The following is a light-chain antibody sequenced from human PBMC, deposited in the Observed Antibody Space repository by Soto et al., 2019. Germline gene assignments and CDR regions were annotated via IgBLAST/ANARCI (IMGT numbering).Light chain of an antibody. CDR3: QSYDSSLSGSLV. J-gene: IGLJ2*01. Sequence: QSALTQPASVSGSPGQSITVSCTGTSSDVGGYSLVSWYHQNPGNAPKLVIYEGTKRPSGVSHRLSGSKSGNTASLTISGLQAGDEGDYYCQSYDSSLSGSLVFGGGTKLTVL. V-gene: IGLV2-14*02. CDR2: EGT. CDR1: SSDVGGYSL.